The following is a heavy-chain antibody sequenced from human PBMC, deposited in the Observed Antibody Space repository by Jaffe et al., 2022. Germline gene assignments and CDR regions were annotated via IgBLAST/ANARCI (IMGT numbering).Heavy chain of an antibody. V-gene: IGHV1-69*08. Sequence: QVQLVQSGAEVKKPGSSVKVSCKASGGTFSSYTISWVRQAPGQGLEWMGRIIPILGIANYAQKFQGRVTITADKSTSTAYMELSSLRSEDTAVYYCARDAGYDSNYFDYWGQGTLVTVSS. J-gene: IGHJ4*02. CDR2: IIPILGIA. D-gene: IGHD5-12*01. CDR3: ARDAGYDSNYFDY. CDR1: GGTFSSYT.